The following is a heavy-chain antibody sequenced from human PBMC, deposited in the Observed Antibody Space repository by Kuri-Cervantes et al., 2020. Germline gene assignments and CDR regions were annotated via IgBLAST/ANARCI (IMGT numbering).Heavy chain of an antibody. CDR3: ARDGRSGGSYINWFDP. Sequence: ASVKVSCKASGYTFTSYGISWVRQAPGQRLEWMGWSNAGNGNTKYSQEFQGRVTITRDTSASTAYMELSRLRSDDTAVYYCARDGRSGGSYINWFDPWGQGTLVTVSS. CDR1: GYTFTSYG. J-gene: IGHJ5*02. CDR2: SNAGNGNT. D-gene: IGHD2-15*01. V-gene: IGHV1-3*02.